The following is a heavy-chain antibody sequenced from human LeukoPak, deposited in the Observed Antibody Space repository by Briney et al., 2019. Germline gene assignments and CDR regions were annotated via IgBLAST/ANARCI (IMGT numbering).Heavy chain of an antibody. CDR2: ITGSSSTI. CDR3: ARPLRSSGYHCFDY. Sequence: GGSLRLSCAASGFTFSTYSMNWVRQAPGKGLEWLSYITGSSSTIYYADSVKGRFTISRDNAKNSLYLQMNSLRAEDTAVYYCARPLRSSGYHCFDYWGQGTLVTVSS. V-gene: IGHV3-48*01. D-gene: IGHD3-22*01. J-gene: IGHJ4*02. CDR1: GFTFSTYS.